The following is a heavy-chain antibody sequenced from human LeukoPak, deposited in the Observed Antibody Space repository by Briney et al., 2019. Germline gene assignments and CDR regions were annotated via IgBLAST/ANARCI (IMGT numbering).Heavy chain of an antibody. J-gene: IGHJ3*02. D-gene: IGHD3-22*01. V-gene: IGHV1-18*01. CDR1: GYTFTSYG. CDR2: ISSYNGNT. Sequence: GASVKVSCKASGYTFTSYGISWVRQAPGQGLECMGWISSYNGNTNYAQKLQGRVTITTDTSTSTAYMELRSLRSDDRAVYYCARVDWYYYDRSGPDSAFDIWGQGTMVTVSS. CDR3: ARVDWYYYDRSGPDSAFDI.